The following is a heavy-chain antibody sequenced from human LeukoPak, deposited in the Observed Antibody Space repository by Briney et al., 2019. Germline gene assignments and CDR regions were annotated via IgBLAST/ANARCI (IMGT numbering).Heavy chain of an antibody. CDR1: GYTFSNYG. CDR3: AREGGTYSDYYYYYMDV. Sequence: GASVKVSCKASGYTFSNYGVSWVRQAPGQGLEWMGWISAYTGDTDYARTLQGRVTMTTDTSTNTAYMELRTLRSDDTAVYYCAREGGTYSDYYYYYMDVWGQGALITVSS. CDR2: ISAYTGDT. J-gene: IGHJ6*03. V-gene: IGHV1-18*01. D-gene: IGHD1-26*01.